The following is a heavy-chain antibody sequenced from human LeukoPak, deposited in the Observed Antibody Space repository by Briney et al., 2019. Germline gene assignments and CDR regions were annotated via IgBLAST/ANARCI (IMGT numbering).Heavy chain of an antibody. D-gene: IGHD6-13*01. CDR1: GFTFSSTW. J-gene: IGHJ4*02. CDR3: ARVSSSWGY. CDR2: IKHDGSET. Sequence: GGSLRLSCAASGFTFSSTWMSWVRQAPGKGLEWVANIKHDGSETNYVDSVKGRFTISRDNSKNTLYLQMGSLRTEDMAVYYCARVSSSWGYWGQGTLVTVSS. V-gene: IGHV3-7*04.